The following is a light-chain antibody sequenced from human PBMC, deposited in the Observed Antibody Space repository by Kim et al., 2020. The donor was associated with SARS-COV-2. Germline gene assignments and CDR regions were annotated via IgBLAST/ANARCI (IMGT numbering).Light chain of an antibody. CDR3: QQYCSTPRT. V-gene: IGKV4-1*01. Sequence: DIVMTQSPDSLAVSLGERATINCKSSQTVLYSSNNKNYLAWYQQKPGQPPKLLIYWASTRESGVPDRFSGSGSGTDFTLTISSLQAEDVAVYYCQQYCSTPRTFGQGTKLEI. CDR1: QTVLYSSNNKNY. CDR2: WAS. J-gene: IGKJ2*01.